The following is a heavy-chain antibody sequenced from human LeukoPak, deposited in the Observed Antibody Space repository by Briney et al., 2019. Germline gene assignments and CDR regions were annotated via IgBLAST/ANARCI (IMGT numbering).Heavy chain of an antibody. J-gene: IGHJ4*02. D-gene: IGHD3-16*01. V-gene: IGHV3-9*01. Sequence: GRSLRLSCAASGFTFDDYAMHWVRQAPGKGLEWVSGISWNSGSIGYADSVKGRFTISRDNSKNTLYLQMNSLRAEDTAVYYCAKVRLPTGNSRGALGYWGQGTLVTVSS. CDR1: GFTFDDYA. CDR3: AKVRLPTGNSRGALGY. CDR2: ISWNSGSI.